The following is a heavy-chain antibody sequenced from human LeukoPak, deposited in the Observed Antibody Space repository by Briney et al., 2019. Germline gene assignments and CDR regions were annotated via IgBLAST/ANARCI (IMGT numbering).Heavy chain of an antibody. J-gene: IGHJ4*02. CDR3: ARGPTIFGVVNHFDY. Sequence: PSETLSLTCVVYGGSFSGYYWSWIRQPPGKGLEWIGEINHSGSTNYNPSLKSRVTISVDTSKNQFSLKLSSVTAADTAVYYCARGPTIFGVVNHFDYWGQGTLVTVSS. CDR1: GGSFSGYY. D-gene: IGHD3-3*01. V-gene: IGHV4-34*01. CDR2: INHSGST.